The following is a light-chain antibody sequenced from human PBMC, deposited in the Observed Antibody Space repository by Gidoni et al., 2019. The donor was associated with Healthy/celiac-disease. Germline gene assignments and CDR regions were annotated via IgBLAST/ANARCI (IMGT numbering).Light chain of an antibody. Sequence: QSVLTPPPSASAPPGQRVPISCSGSSSNIGSNTVNWYQQLPGTAPKLLIYSNNQRPSGVPDRFSGSKSGTSASLAISGLQSEDEADYYCAAWDDGLNGWVFGGGTKLTVL. CDR3: AAWDDGLNGWV. J-gene: IGLJ3*02. CDR1: SSNIGSNT. CDR2: SNN. V-gene: IGLV1-44*01.